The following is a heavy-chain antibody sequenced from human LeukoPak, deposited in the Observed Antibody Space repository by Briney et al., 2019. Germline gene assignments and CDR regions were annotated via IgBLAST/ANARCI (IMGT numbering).Heavy chain of an antibody. D-gene: IGHD3-16*01. CDR3: ARRAGAYTHPYDY. CDR2: IYSAGST. Sequence: PGESLRLSCTVSGFTVSSNSMSWVRQAPGKGLEWVSFIYSAGSTHYSDSVKGRFTISIDNSKNTLYLQMNSLRAEDTAVYYCARRAGAYTHPYDYWGQGTLVTVS. V-gene: IGHV3-53*01. CDR1: GFTVSSNS. J-gene: IGHJ4*02.